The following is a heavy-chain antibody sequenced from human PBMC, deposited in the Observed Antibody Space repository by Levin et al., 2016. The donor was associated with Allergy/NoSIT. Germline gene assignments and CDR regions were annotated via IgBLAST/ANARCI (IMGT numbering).Heavy chain of an antibody. D-gene: IGHD6-6*01. CDR3: ARTSPSGAFDL. V-gene: IGHV3-11*01. CDR2: ISTSGSTR. Sequence: GGSLRLSCAASGFTFSDYYMSWVRQAPGKGLEWFSCISTSGSTRFYVDSVKGRLTISRDNAENSLYLQMNSLRAEDTAVYYCARTSPSGAFDLWGRGTLVTVSS. CDR1: GFTFSDYY. J-gene: IGHJ3*01.